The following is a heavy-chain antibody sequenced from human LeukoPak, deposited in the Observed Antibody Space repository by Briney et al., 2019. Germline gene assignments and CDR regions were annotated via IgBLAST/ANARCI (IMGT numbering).Heavy chain of an antibody. CDR2: IRRDGSET. D-gene: IGHD3-22*01. Sequence: GGSLRLSCEGSGFSFSSYWMTWVRQCPGKGLEWVANIRRDGSETHYVDSVMGRFTISRDNAKNSLYLQMNSLRAEDTAVYYCARDDTHYGSSGSFYDAFDIWGQGTMVTVSS. J-gene: IGHJ3*02. V-gene: IGHV3-7*01. CDR3: ARDDTHYGSSGSFYDAFDI. CDR1: GFSFSSYW.